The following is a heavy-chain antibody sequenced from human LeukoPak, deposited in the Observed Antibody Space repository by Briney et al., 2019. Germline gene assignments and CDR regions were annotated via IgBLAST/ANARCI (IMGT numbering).Heavy chain of an antibody. V-gene: IGHV3-7*01. Sequence: GGSLRLSCAASRFSFSAYWMTWVRQAPGTGLEWVANINPAGSETYYVDPVKGRFSISRDNAKNLVYLQMNSLRAEDTAVYHCARFGYVAAVDVWGQGTPVTVSS. CDR1: RFSFSAYW. CDR2: INPAGSET. J-gene: IGHJ4*02. D-gene: IGHD3-10*01. CDR3: ARFGYVAAVDV.